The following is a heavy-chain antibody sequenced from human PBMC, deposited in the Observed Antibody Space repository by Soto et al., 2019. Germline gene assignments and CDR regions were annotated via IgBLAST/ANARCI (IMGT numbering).Heavy chain of an antibody. V-gene: IGHV1-69*13. CDR3: ARDRVSLAESEYYYGMDV. J-gene: IGHJ6*02. CDR2: IIPIFGTA. D-gene: IGHD2-8*01. Sequence: SVKVSCKASGDTFSSYAISWVRQAPGQGLEWMGGIIPIFGTANYAQKFQGRVTITADESTSTAYMGLSSLRSEDTAVYYCARDRVSLAESEYYYGMDVWGQGTTVTVSS. CDR1: GDTFSSYA.